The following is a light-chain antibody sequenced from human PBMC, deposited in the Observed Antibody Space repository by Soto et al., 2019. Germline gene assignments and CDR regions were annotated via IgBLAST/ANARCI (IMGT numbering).Light chain of an antibody. V-gene: IGKV3-11*01. CDR2: DAS. CDR3: QQRSNWPRT. CDR1: QSVISTY. Sequence: SELMQSPDTLSLSPWESAAPSCRASQSVISTYLAWLQQRPGQAPRLLIYDASNRATGIPARFSGSGSGTDFTLTISSLEPEDFAVYYCQQRSNWPRTFGQGTNVDI. J-gene: IGKJ1*01.